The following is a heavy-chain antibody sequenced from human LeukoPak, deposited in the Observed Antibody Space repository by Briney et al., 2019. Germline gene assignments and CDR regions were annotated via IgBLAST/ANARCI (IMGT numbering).Heavy chain of an antibody. J-gene: IGHJ4*02. CDR2: IYYSGST. CDR3: ASIYCSSTSCYGFDY. Sequence: SQTLSLTCTVSGGSISSGDYYWSCIRQPPGKGLEWIGYIYYSGSTYYNPSLKSRVTISEDTSKNQFSLKLSSVTAADRAVYYCASIYCSSTSCYGFDYWGQGTLVSVSS. D-gene: IGHD2-2*01. V-gene: IGHV4-30-4*01. CDR1: GGSISSGDYY.